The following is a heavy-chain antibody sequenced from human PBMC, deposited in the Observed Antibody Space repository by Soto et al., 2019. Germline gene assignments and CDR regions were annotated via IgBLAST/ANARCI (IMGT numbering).Heavy chain of an antibody. CDR3: TRDPGIAARPGPPDF. J-gene: IGHJ4*02. Sequence: GGSLRLSCTASGFTFGDYAMSWFRQAPGKGLEWVGFIRSKAYGGTTEYAASVKGRFTISRDDSKSIAYLQMNSLKTGDTAVYYCTRDPGIAARPGPPDFWGQGTLVTVSS. D-gene: IGHD6-6*01. V-gene: IGHV3-49*03. CDR1: GFTFGDYA. CDR2: IRSKAYGGTT.